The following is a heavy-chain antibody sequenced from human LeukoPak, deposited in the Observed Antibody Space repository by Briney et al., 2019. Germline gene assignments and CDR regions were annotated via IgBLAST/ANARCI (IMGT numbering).Heavy chain of an antibody. J-gene: IGHJ3*02. CDR2: IYYSGST. CDR3: ARRWNDILTGYIDAFDI. Sequence: SETLSLTCTVSGGSISSYYWSWIRQPPGKGLEWIGYIYYSGSTNYNPSLKSRVTISVDTSKNQFSLKLSSVTAADTAVYYCARRWNDILTGYIDAFDIWGQGTMVTVSS. D-gene: IGHD3-9*01. CDR1: GGSISSYY. V-gene: IGHV4-59*08.